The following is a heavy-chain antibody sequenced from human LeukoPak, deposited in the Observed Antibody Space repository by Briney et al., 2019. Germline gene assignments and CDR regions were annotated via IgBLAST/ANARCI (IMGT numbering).Heavy chain of an antibody. CDR1: GFTFNNHW. J-gene: IGHJ4*02. D-gene: IGHD6-6*01. Sequence: GGSLRLSCAASGFTFNNHWMNWVRQAPGKGLEWVANIKEDGSEKDYVDSVKGRFNISRDNSKNTLYLQMNSLRAEDTAVYYCAKDTSGYSSSSWGYWGQGTLVTVSS. V-gene: IGHV3-7*01. CDR3: AKDTSGYSSSSWGY. CDR2: IKEDGSEK.